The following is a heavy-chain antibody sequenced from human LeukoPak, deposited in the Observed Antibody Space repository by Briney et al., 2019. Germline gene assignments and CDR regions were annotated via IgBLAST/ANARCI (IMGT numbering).Heavy chain of an antibody. Sequence: PSETLSLTCTVSGGSINSYYWNWIRQPPGERLEWIGYIFYSGTTNYNPSLKGRVNISVDTSKNQVSLNLTSVSATDTAVYYCARQGAVAGTFDYWGQGTLVTVSS. CDR2: IFYSGTT. CDR3: ARQGAVAGTFDY. J-gene: IGHJ4*02. V-gene: IGHV4-59*08. D-gene: IGHD6-19*01. CDR1: GGSINSYY.